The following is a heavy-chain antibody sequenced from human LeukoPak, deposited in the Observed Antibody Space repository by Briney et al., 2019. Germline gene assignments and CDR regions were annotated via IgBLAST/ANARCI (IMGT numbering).Heavy chain of an antibody. J-gene: IGHJ4*02. D-gene: IGHD2-2*01. Sequence: SQTLSLTCTVSGGSISSGSYYWSWIRQPAGKGLEWIGRIYISGSTNYNPSLKSRVTISVDTSKNQFSLKLSSVTAADTAVYYCARDSQYCSSTSCYADLDYWGQGTLVTVSS. CDR2: IYISGST. V-gene: IGHV4-61*02. CDR3: ARDSQYCSSTSCYADLDY. CDR1: GGSISSGSYY.